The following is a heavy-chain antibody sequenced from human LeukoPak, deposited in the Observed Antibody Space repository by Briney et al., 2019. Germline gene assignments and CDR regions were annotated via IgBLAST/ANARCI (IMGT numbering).Heavy chain of an antibody. Sequence: GGSLRLSCAASGFSFSGYVMSWVRQAPGKGLEWVSSISSSSSYIYYADSVKGRFTISRDNAKNSLYLQMNSLRAEDTAVYYCARHYYDSRNAFDIWGQGTMVTVSS. D-gene: IGHD3-22*01. J-gene: IGHJ3*02. CDR3: ARHYYDSRNAFDI. CDR1: GFSFSGYV. V-gene: IGHV3-21*01. CDR2: ISSSSSYI.